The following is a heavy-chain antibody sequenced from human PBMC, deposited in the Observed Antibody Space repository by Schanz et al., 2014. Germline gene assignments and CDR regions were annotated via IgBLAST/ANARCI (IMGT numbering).Heavy chain of an antibody. CDR2: VHPGGST. J-gene: IGHJ4*01. CDR3: AKNQYDDVDLSSFYFDF. V-gene: IGHV3-66*01. D-gene: IGHD3-10*02. Sequence: EVQLVESGGGEVRPGGSLRLSCAASGFSFSDHAMDWVRQAPGKGLEWVSFVHPGGSTYYPDSVKGRFTISRDSSKNTLYLQMNSLRPEDTAIYYCAKNQYDDVDLSSFYFDFWGHVTLVTVSS. CDR1: GFSFSDHA.